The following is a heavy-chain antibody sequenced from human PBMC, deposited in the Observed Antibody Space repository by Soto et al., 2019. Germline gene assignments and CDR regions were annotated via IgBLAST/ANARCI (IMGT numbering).Heavy chain of an antibody. D-gene: IGHD3-22*01. V-gene: IGHV3-11*05. J-gene: IGHJ4*02. Sequence: PGGSLRLSCAASGFTFSDYYMSWIRQAPGKGLEWVSYISSSSSYTNYADSVKGRFTISIDNAKKSLNLQMNSLRHEDTALYFCVKDYNHHYYDNSGHIDSWGQGTSVTVSS. CDR3: VKDYNHHYYDNSGHIDS. CDR1: GFTFSDYY. CDR2: ISSSSSYT.